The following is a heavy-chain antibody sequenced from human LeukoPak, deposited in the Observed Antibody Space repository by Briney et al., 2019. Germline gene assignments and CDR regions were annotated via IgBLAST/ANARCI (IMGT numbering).Heavy chain of an antibody. D-gene: IGHD6-13*01. V-gene: IGHV1-18*01. CDR2: ISAYNGNT. CDR3: ARDPRAAGTGGPDY. J-gene: IGHJ4*02. CDR1: GYTFTSYG. Sequence: ASVKVSCKASGYTFTSYGISWVRQAPGQGLEWMGWISAYNGNTNYAQKLQGRVTMTTDASTSTAYMELRSLRSDDTAVYYCARDPRAAGTGGPDYWGQGTLVIVFS.